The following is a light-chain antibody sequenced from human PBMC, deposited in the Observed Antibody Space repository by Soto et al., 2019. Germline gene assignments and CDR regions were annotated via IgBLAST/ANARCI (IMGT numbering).Light chain of an antibody. V-gene: IGLV2-14*01. CDR2: EVS. J-gene: IGLJ2*01. Sequence: QSVLTQPASVSGSPGQSITISCTGTSSDVGAYNYVSWYQQHPGKAPKLMIYEVSNRPSGVSNRFSGSKSGNTASLIISGLQAEDEADYYCCSYTSSSTVFGGGTKLTVL. CDR3: CSYTSSSTV. CDR1: SSDVGAYNY.